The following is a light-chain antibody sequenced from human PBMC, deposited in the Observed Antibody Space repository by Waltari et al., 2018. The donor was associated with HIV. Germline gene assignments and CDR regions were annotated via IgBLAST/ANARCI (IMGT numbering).Light chain of an antibody. J-gene: IGKJ4*01. V-gene: IGKV2D-30*01. Sequence: DDVMTPSPPLLPVTVGQPASISCRSSQSLVYCDGNNQLNWFQQKPGQAPRRLIYKVSNLDSGVPYRFSGSGSGTDFTLKISRVEAEDIGVYYCMQYTHWPLPTFGGGTKVDIK. CDR2: KVS. CDR1: QSLVYCDGNNQ. CDR3: MQYTHWPLPT.